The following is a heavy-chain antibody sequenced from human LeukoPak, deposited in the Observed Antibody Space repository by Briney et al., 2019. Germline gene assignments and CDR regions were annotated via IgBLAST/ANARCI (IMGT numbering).Heavy chain of an antibody. J-gene: IGHJ4*02. CDR3: VREDTPATANY. Sequence: PAGGSLRLSCVGSGFSLSDYWMHWVRQTPGKGLMWVSRITSDGSTTWYADSVKGRFTASRDNAKNTLFLEMNSLRDEDTAVYYCVREDTPATANYWGQGTLVTISS. V-gene: IGHV3-74*01. CDR1: GFSLSDYW. D-gene: IGHD2-21*02. CDR2: ITSDGSTT.